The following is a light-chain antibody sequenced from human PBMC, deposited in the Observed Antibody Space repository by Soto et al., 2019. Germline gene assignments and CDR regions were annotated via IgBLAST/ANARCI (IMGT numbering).Light chain of an antibody. Sequence: EIVLTQSPGTLSFSSGERATLSFRASQGVSSSYLAWYQQKPGQAPRLLISGASNRASGIPARFSAWGSGTDFTLTISRVDPADFAFYYCQQYFTSPITFGQGTRLEIK. CDR3: QQYFTSPIT. CDR1: QGVSSSY. CDR2: GAS. J-gene: IGKJ5*01. V-gene: IGKV3-20*01.